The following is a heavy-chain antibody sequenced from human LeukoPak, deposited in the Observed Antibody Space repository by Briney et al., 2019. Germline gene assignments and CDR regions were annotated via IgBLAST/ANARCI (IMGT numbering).Heavy chain of an antibody. CDR3: ASSVVRGDYYYYYYMDV. J-gene: IGHJ6*03. V-gene: IGHV3-74*01. CDR1: GFTFSSYW. D-gene: IGHD3-10*01. CDR2: INSDGSST. Sequence: GGSLRLSCAASGFTFSSYWMHWVRQAPGKGLVWVSRINSDGSSTSYADSVKGRFTISRDNAKNTLYLQMNSLRAEDTAVYYCASSVVRGDYYYYYYMDVWGKGTTVTISS.